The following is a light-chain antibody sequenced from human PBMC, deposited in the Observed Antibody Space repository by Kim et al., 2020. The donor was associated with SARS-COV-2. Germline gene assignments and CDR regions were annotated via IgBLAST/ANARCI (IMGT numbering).Light chain of an antibody. CDR3: QQYDSPPLT. Sequence: SPGERVTLSSRASQSVSSGYLTWYQQKPGQAPRLLIYGASNRATGIPDRFSGSGSGTDFTLTISRLEPEDYAVYYCQQYDSPPLTFGGGTKVDIK. J-gene: IGKJ4*01. V-gene: IGKV3-20*01. CDR2: GAS. CDR1: QSVSSGY.